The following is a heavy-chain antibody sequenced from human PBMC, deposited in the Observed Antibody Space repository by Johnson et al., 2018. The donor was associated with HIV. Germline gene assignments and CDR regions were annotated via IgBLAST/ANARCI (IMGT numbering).Heavy chain of an antibody. CDR2: ISYDGSNK. CDR1: GFTFNSYA. Sequence: QVQLVESGGGVVQPGRSLRLPSAASGFTFNSYAMHWVRQAPGTGLEWVAVISYDGSNKYYADSVKGRFTISRDNSRNTLYLQMNSLRAEDTAVYHCARDRIVGADYDAFDIWGQGTMVTVSS. J-gene: IGHJ3*02. V-gene: IGHV3-30*04. CDR3: ARDRIVGADYDAFDI. D-gene: IGHD1-26*01.